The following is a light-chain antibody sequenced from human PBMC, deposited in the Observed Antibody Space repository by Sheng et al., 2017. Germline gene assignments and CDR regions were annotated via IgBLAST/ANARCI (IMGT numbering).Light chain of an antibody. J-gene: IGLJ2*01. V-gene: IGLV3-1*01. CDR1: KLGDKY. CDR3: QAWDSSTVV. CDR2: KDD. Sequence: SYELTQPPSVFVSPGQTASITCSGDKLGDKYVSWYQQKPGQSPVLVIYKDDQRPSGIPERISGSKSGNTATLTISGTQAMDEADYYCQAWDSSTVVFGGGTMVTVL.